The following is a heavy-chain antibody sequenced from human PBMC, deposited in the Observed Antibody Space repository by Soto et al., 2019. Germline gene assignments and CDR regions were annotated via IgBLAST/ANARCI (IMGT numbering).Heavy chain of an antibody. CDR2: FNPNSGDT. CDR3: AREPSAPISPDY. CDR1: GYIFTAYS. V-gene: IGHV1-2*02. Sequence: ASVKVSCKASGYIFTAYSMHWVRQAPGQGLEWVGWFNPNSGDTIYAQKFQGRVTLTGDTSISTAYMELYSLTSDDTAVYYCAREPSAPISPDYRGPGTLVTLSS. J-gene: IGHJ4*02. D-gene: IGHD3-9*01.